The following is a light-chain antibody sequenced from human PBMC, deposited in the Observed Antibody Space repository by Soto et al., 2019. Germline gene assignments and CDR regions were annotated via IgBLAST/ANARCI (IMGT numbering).Light chain of an antibody. CDR3: QQRSKWPPWT. Sequence: EIVLTRSPATLSLSPGERATLSCRASQSVSSYLAWYQQKPGQAPRLLIYDASNRATGIPARFSGSGSGTDFTLTIRSLEPDDFSVYYCQQRSKWPPWTFGQGTKVEIK. CDR1: QSVSSY. CDR2: DAS. J-gene: IGKJ1*01. V-gene: IGKV3-11*01.